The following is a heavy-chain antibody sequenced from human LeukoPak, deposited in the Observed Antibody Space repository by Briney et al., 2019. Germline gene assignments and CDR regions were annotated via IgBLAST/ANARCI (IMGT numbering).Heavy chain of an antibody. J-gene: IGHJ6*03. V-gene: IGHV4-39*07. Sequence: PSETLSLTCTVSGGSISSSSYYWGWIRQPPGKGLEWIGSIYYSGSTYYNPSLKSRVTISVDTSKNQFSLKLSSVTAADTAVYYCARVTATMIVVEGYYYMDVWGKGTTVTVPS. CDR1: GGSISSSSYY. D-gene: IGHD3-22*01. CDR2: IYYSGST. CDR3: ARVTATMIVVEGYYYMDV.